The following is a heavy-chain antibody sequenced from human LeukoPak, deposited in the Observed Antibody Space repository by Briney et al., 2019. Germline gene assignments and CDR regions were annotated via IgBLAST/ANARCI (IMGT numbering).Heavy chain of an antibody. D-gene: IGHD3-10*01. CDR2: ISNSGST. CDR3: ARHFSGSGSGSYYTALDY. J-gene: IGHJ4*02. CDR1: GXSISSYY. V-gene: IGHV4-59*08. Sequence: SETLSLTCTVSGXSISSYYCSWIRQPPGKGLEWIGYISNSGSTNYNPSLKSRVTISLDTSKNQFSLKLSSVTAADTAVYYCARHFSGSGSGSYYTALDYWGQGTLVTVSS.